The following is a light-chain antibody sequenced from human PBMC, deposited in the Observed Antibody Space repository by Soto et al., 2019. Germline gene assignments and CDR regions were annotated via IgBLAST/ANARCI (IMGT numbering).Light chain of an antibody. CDR3: NSDASSTTWV. J-gene: IGLJ3*02. Sequence: QSVLTQPASVSGSPGQSITISCTGTSTDVGRYNYVSWYQQHPGKAHKLMIYEVRNRPSGVSSRFSGSKSGNTASLTSSGLQAEDEAEYYCNSDASSTTWVFGGGTKLTVL. V-gene: IGLV2-14*01. CDR2: EVR. CDR1: STDVGRYNY.